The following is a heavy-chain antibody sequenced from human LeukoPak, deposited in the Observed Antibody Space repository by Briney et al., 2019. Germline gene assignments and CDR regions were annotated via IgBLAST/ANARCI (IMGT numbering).Heavy chain of an antibody. V-gene: IGHV3-30*18. CDR1: GFPFSSYG. CDR2: ISYDGSDK. CDR3: VKEHYFGSGSYPEH. D-gene: IGHD3-10*01. J-gene: IGHJ1*01. Sequence: PGRSLRLSCAASGFPFSSYGMHWVRQAPGKGLEWVAVISYDGSDKYCAGSVKGRFTISRDNSKNTLYLQMNSLRADDTAVYYCVKEHYFGSGSYPEHWGQGTLVTVSS.